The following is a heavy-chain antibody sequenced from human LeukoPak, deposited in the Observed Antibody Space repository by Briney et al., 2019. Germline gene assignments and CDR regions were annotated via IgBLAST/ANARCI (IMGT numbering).Heavy chain of an antibody. CDR3: ARGPTISETGYFDF. Sequence: KTSETLSFTCAVYGGSFSRYYWSWIRQSPGKGLEWIAEIDHRGDTNYNPSVKSRVTISVDTSKNQFSLKVRSLSAADTAVYYCARGPTISETGYFDFWGQGTVVTVSS. J-gene: IGHJ4*03. CDR1: GGSFSRYY. V-gene: IGHV4-34*01. CDR2: IDHRGDT. D-gene: IGHD1-1*01.